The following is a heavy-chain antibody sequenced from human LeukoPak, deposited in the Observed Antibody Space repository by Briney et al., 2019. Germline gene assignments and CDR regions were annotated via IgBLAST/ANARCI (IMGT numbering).Heavy chain of an antibody. CDR3: ARGENQLPSGSFDP. Sequence: GSIYHSGSTYYNPSLKSRVTISVDTSKNQFSLKLSSVTAADTAVYYCARGENQLPSGSFDPWGQGTLVTVSS. CDR2: IYHSGST. D-gene: IGHD2-2*01. V-gene: IGHV4-38-2*02. J-gene: IGHJ5*02.